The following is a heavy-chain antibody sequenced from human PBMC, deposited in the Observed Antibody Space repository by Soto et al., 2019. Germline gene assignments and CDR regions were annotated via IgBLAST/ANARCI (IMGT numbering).Heavy chain of an antibody. Sequence: EVQLLESGGGLVQPGGSLRLSCAASGFTSSSYAMSWVRQAPGKGLEWVSAISGSGGSTYYAVSVKGRLTIPRDNSKNTLYLQMNSLRAEDTAVYYCAKDLGVTVSGGMDVWGQGTTVTVSS. D-gene: IGHD1-26*01. J-gene: IGHJ6*02. CDR2: ISGSGGST. V-gene: IGHV3-23*01. CDR1: GFTSSSYA. CDR3: AKDLGVTVSGGMDV.